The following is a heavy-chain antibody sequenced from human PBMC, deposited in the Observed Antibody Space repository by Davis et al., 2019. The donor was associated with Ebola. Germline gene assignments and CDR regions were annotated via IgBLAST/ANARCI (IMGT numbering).Heavy chain of an antibody. J-gene: IGHJ4*02. V-gene: IGHV4-34*01. CDR3: ARGHSYGY. D-gene: IGHD5-18*01. Sequence: MPSETLSLTCAVYGGSLSGHYWSWIRQPPGRGLEWIGEINHSGSTNYNPSLKSRVTISVDTSKNQFSLKLSSVTAADTAVYYCARGHSYGYWGQGALVTVSS. CDR1: GGSLSGHY. CDR2: INHSGST.